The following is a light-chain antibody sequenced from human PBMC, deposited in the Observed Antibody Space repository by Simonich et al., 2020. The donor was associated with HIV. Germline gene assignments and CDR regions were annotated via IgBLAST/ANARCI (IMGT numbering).Light chain of an antibody. CDR1: QCISNY. Sequence: IQLTQSPSFLSASVGDRVTITCRASQCISNYLAWYQQKPGKAPNLLIYAASTLQSGVPSRFSGSGSGTEFTLTISSLQPEDFATYYCQQLNSYPPFGPGTKVDIK. V-gene: IGKV1-9*01. J-gene: IGKJ3*01. CDR3: QQLNSYPP. CDR2: AAS.